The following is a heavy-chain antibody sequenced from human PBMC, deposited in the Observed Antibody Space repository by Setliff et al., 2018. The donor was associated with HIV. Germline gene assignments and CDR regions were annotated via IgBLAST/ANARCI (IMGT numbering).Heavy chain of an antibody. CDR3: ARATYYYDSSGYYYKSYYFDY. CDR1: GGSISSGGYY. Sequence: PSETLSLTCTVSGGSISSGGYYWSWIRQPAGKGLEWIGRIYASGSTNYNPSLTSRVTTSVDTSKNQFTLKLGSVTAADTAMYYCARATYYYDSSGYYYKSYYFDYWGQGTLVTVSS. D-gene: IGHD3-22*01. J-gene: IGHJ4*02. V-gene: IGHV4-61*02. CDR2: IYASGST.